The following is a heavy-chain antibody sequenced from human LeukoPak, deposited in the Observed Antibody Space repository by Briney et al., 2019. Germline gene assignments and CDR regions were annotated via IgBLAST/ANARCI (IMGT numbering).Heavy chain of an antibody. CDR1: GGSFSGYY. V-gene: IGHV4-34*01. D-gene: IGHD3-22*01. CDR3: ARPRGSGYYQRGYFQH. CDR2: INHSGST. Sequence: SETLSLTCAVYGGSFSGYYWSWIRQPPGKGLEWIGEINHSGSTNYNPSLKSRVTISVDTSKNQFSLKLSSVTAADTAVYYCARPRGSGYYQRGYFQHWGQGTLVTVSS. J-gene: IGHJ1*01.